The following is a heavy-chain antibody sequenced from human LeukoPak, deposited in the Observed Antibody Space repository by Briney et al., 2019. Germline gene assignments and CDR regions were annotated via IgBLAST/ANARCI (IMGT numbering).Heavy chain of an antibody. V-gene: IGHV3-30*18. CDR1: GFTFSSYG. Sequence: GGSLRLSCAASGFTFSSYGMHWVRQAPGKGLERVAVISYDGSNKYYADSVKGRFTISRDNSKNTLYLQMNSLRAEDTAVYYCAKSYYDILTGYFNYWGQGTLVTVSS. J-gene: IGHJ4*02. D-gene: IGHD3-9*01. CDR3: AKSYYDILTGYFNY. CDR2: ISYDGSNK.